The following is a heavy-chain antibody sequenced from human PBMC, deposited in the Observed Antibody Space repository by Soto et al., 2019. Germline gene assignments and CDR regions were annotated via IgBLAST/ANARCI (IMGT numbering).Heavy chain of an antibody. V-gene: IGHV1-3*01. J-gene: IGHJ5*02. Sequence: ASVXTSCRASSCTDTVYVSDWVRQAPGQRLEWMGWINAGNGNTKYSQKFQGRVTITRDTSASTAYMELSSLRSEDTAVYYCSRNPQWLAPENHWFDPWGQGTLVTVSS. CDR1: SCTDTVYV. CDR3: SRNPQWLAPENHWFDP. CDR2: INAGNGNT. D-gene: IGHD6-19*01.